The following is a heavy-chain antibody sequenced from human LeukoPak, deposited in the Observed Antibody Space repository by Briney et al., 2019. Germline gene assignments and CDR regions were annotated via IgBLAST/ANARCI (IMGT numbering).Heavy chain of an antibody. CDR3: ARTLVVVMYYGMDV. CDR2: ISYDGSNK. J-gene: IGHJ6*02. D-gene: IGHD3-22*01. Sequence: GGSLRLSCAASGFTFSSYAMHWVRQAPGKGLEWVAVISYDGSNKYYADSVKGRFTISRDNSKNTLYLQMNSLRAEDTAVYYCARTLVVVMYYGMDVWGQGTTVTVSS. CDR1: GFTFSSYA. V-gene: IGHV3-30-3*01.